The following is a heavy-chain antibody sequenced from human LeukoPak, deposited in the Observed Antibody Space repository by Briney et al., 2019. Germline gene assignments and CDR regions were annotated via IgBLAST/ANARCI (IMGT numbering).Heavy chain of an antibody. CDR3: AREGCSSTSCYGAYYYYGMDV. D-gene: IGHD2-2*01. J-gene: IGHJ6*02. CDR2: IYYSGST. CDR1: GGSISSYY. V-gene: IGHV4-59*12. Sequence: PSETLSLTCTVSGGSISSYYWSWIRQPPGKGLEWIGYIYYSGSTNYNPSLKSRVTMSVDTSKNQFSLKLSSVTAADTAVYYCAREGCSSTSCYGAYYYYGMDVWGQGTTVTVSS.